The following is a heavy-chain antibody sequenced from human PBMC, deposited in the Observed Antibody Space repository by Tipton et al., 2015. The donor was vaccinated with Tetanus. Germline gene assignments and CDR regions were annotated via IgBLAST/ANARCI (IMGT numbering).Heavy chain of an antibody. D-gene: IGHD3-3*01. Sequence: MQLVQSGAEVKKPGESLKISCKGSGYSFTSYWIGWVRQMPGKGLEWMGIIYPGDSDTRYSPSFQGRVTISADKSISTAYLQWSSLKASDTAMYYCAIPLTDYDFWSGYYRDWYFDLWGRGTLVTVSS. V-gene: IGHV5-51*01. CDR2: IYPGDSDT. J-gene: IGHJ2*01. CDR3: AIPLTDYDFWSGYYRDWYFDL. CDR1: GYSFTSYW.